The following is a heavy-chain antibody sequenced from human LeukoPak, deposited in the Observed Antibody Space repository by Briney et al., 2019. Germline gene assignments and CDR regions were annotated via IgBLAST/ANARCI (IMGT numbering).Heavy chain of an antibody. D-gene: IGHD3-22*01. V-gene: IGHV3-9*01. J-gene: IGHJ4*02. CDR2: ISWNSGSI. Sequence: PGGSLRLSCAASGFTFSSYSMNWVRQAPGKGLEWVSGISWNSGSIGYADSVKGRFTISRDNAKNSLYLQMNSLRAEDTALYYCAKDIDYYDSSGIAWGFDYWGQGTLVTVSS. CDR3: AKDIDYYDSSGIAWGFDY. CDR1: GFTFSSYS.